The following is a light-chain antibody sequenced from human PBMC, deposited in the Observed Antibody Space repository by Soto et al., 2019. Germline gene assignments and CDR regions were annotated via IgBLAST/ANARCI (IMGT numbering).Light chain of an antibody. V-gene: IGKV1-9*01. CDR1: QGISSY. Sequence: DIQLTQSPSFLSASVGDRVTITCRASQGISSYLAWYQQKPGKAPKLLLYAASTLQSGVPSRFSGSGSGTEFPLTIGSLQPEDFATYSCQQPRSFGHGTKVDIK. J-gene: IGKJ3*01. CDR2: AAS. CDR3: QQPRS.